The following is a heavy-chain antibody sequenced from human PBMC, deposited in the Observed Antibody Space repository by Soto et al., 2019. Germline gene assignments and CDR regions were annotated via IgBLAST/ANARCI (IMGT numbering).Heavy chain of an antibody. D-gene: IGHD6-19*01. CDR1: GFTFSSYG. Sequence: PGWSLRLSCAASGFTFSSYGMHWVRQAPGKGLEWVAFISYDGSNKYYADSVKGRFTISRDNSKNTLYLQMNSLRAEDTDVYYCAKLAHSSGWVYCDYWGKGTMGAVSS. J-gene: IGHJ4*02. V-gene: IGHV3-30*18. CDR3: AKLAHSSGWVYCDY. CDR2: ISYDGSNK.